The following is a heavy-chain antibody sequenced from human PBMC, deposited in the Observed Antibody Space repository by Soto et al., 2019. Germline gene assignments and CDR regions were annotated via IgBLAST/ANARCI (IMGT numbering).Heavy chain of an antibody. CDR3: ARDRHSYGGNSGNWFDP. J-gene: IGHJ5*02. CDR1: GGTFSSYA. D-gene: IGHD2-21*02. V-gene: IGHV1-69*13. CDR2: IIPIFGTA. Sequence: ASVKVSCKASGGTFSSYAISWVRQAPGQGLEWMGGIIPIFGTANYAQKFQGRVTITADESTSTAYMELSSLRSEDTAVYYCARDRHSYGGNSGNWFDPWGQGTLVTVSS.